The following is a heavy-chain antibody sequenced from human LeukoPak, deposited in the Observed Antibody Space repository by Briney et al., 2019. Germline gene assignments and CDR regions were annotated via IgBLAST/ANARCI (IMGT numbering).Heavy chain of an antibody. Sequence: ASVTVSCKASGYTFTSYDINWVRQATGQGLEWMGWMNPNSGNTGYAQKFQGRVTMTRNTSISTAYMELSSLRSEDTAVYYCARAGYGSGSYYIGYWGQGTLVTVSS. CDR1: GYTFTSYD. CDR2: MNPNSGNT. J-gene: IGHJ4*02. V-gene: IGHV1-8*01. CDR3: ARAGYGSGSYYIGY. D-gene: IGHD3-10*01.